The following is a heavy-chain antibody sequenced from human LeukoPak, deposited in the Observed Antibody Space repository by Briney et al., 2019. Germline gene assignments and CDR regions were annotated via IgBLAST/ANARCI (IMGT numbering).Heavy chain of an antibody. D-gene: IGHD2-2*01. CDR2: ISGRGDRT. CDR3: VKGWTGHSTASYLD. J-gene: IGHJ4*02. Sequence: GGSLRLSCVASGFTFSDYGLNWVRQAPGKGLEWVSAISGRGDRTFYADSVKGRFTVSRDNSRATLYLQMNSLTAEDTAVYHCVKGWTGHSTASYLDWGQGTLVTVSS. V-gene: IGHV3-23*01. CDR1: GFTFSDYG.